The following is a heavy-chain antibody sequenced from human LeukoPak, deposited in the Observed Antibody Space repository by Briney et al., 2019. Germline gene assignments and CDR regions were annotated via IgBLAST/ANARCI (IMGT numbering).Heavy chain of an antibody. V-gene: IGHV3-43D*04. CDR3: AKDRVAAAVDYCYYYGMDV. Sequence: GGSLRLSCAASGFTFDDYAMHWVRQAPGKGLEWVSLISWDGGSTYYADSVKGRFTISRDNSKNSLYLQMNSLRAEDTALYYCAKDRVAAAVDYCYYYGMDVWGKGTTVTVSS. CDR2: ISWDGGST. J-gene: IGHJ6*04. CDR1: GFTFDDYA. D-gene: IGHD6-13*01.